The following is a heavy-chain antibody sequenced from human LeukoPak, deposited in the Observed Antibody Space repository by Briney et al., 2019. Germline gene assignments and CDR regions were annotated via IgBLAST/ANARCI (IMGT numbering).Heavy chain of an antibody. Sequence: GGSLRLSCAASGFTFSSYAMSWVRQAPGKGLEWVSAISGSGGSTYYADSVKGRFTISRDNSKNTLYLQMNSLRAEDTAVYYCAKVRFVGYDFPDAFDIWGQGTMVTVSS. CDR2: ISGSGGST. CDR3: AKVRFVGYDFPDAFDI. D-gene: IGHD3-3*01. J-gene: IGHJ3*02. V-gene: IGHV3-23*01. CDR1: GFTFSSYA.